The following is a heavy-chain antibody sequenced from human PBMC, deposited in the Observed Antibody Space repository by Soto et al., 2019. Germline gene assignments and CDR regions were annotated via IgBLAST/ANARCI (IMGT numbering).Heavy chain of an antibody. CDR1: GFTVSSNY. CDR3: ARTLASARQVDY. Sequence: WGSLRLSCAVSGFTVSSNYMTWVRQPPGKGLEWVSVMYTSGRTYYGDSVKGRVTIPRDNSKNTLYLQMNSLRVEDTAVYYCARTLASARQVDYWGQGTLVTVSS. D-gene: IGHD6-13*01. V-gene: IGHV3-66*01. CDR2: MYTSGRT. J-gene: IGHJ4*02.